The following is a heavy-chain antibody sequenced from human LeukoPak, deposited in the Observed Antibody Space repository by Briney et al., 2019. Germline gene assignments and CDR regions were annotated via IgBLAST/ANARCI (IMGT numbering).Heavy chain of an antibody. Sequence: PGGSLRLSCAASKFSFSSYWMHWVRQAPGKGLVWVSRINSDGSRTNYADSVKGRFTISRDNAKNTLYLQMNSLRAEDTAVYYCARTYHSSSWSRRENWFDPWGQGTLVTVSS. CDR3: ARTYHSSSWSRRENWFDP. V-gene: IGHV3-74*01. CDR2: INSDGSRT. D-gene: IGHD6-13*01. J-gene: IGHJ5*02. CDR1: KFSFSSYW.